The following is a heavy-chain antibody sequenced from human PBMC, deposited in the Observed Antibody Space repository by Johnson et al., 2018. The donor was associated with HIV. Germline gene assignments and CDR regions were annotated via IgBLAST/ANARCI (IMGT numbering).Heavy chain of an antibody. D-gene: IGHD3-10*01. CDR2: ISSSGDII. Sequence: QVQLVESGGGLVQPGGSLRLSCAASGFTFSDYYMTWIRQAPGKGLEWLSFISSSGDIIRYADSVKGRFTISRDNSKNTLYLQMNSLRAEDTAVYYCARGVDGAFDIWGQGTMVTVSS. CDR1: GFTFSDYY. J-gene: IGHJ3*02. V-gene: IGHV3-11*04. CDR3: ARGVDGAFDI.